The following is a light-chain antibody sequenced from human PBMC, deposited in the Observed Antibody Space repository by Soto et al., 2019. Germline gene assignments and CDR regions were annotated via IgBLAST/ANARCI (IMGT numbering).Light chain of an antibody. J-gene: IGKJ1*01. CDR1: QSVSSN. CDR2: GAS. Sequence: EIVLTQSPGTLSLSPGERATLSCRASQSVSSNFLAWYQQKPGQAPRLLIYGASNRATGIPARFSGSGSGTDFTLTISSLEPEDFAVYYCQQRGNWPKTFGQGTKVDIK. CDR3: QQRGNWPKT. V-gene: IGKV3-11*01.